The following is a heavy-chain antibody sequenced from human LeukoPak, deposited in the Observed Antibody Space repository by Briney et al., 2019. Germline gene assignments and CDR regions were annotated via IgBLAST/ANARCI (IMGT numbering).Heavy chain of an antibody. D-gene: IGHD2-2*01. Sequence: SETLSLTCTVSGGSISSSSYYWGWIRQPPGKGLEWIGSIYYSGSTYYNPSLKSRVTISVDTSKNQFSLKLSSVTAADTAVYYCAIPVGYCSSTSCSYYFDYWGQGTLVTVSS. CDR1: GGSISSSSYY. J-gene: IGHJ4*02. CDR2: IYYSGST. V-gene: IGHV4-39*01. CDR3: AIPVGYCSSTSCSYYFDY.